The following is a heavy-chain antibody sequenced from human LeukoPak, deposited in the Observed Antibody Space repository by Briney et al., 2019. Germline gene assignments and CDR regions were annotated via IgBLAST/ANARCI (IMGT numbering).Heavy chain of an antibody. J-gene: IGHJ4*02. V-gene: IGHV3-48*01. D-gene: IGHD1-26*01. CDR1: GFTFSSYS. CDR3: ARGKPIVGATRPLDY. Sequence: PGGSLRLSCAASGFTFSSYSMNWVRQAPGKGLEWVSYISSSSSTICYADSVKGRFTISRHNSKNTLYLQMNSLRAEDTAVYYCARGKPIVGATRPLDYWGQGTLVTVSS. CDR2: ISSSSSTI.